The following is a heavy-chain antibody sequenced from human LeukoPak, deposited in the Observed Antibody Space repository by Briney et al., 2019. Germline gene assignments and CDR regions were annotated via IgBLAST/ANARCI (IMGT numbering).Heavy chain of an antibody. Sequence: PSETLSLTCAVYGGSFSGYYWSWIRQPPGKGLEWIGEINHSGSTNYNPSLKSRVTISVDTSKNQFSLKLSSVTAADTAVYYCARAPGVTLTREYFDYWGQGTLVTVSS. CDR1: GGSFSGYY. D-gene: IGHD1-14*01. CDR2: INHSGST. V-gene: IGHV4-34*01. J-gene: IGHJ4*02. CDR3: ARAPGVTLTREYFDY.